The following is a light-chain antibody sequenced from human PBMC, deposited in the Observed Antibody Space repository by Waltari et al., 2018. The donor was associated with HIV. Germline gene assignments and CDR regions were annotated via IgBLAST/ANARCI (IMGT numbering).Light chain of an antibody. Sequence: QSALTQPPSVSGSPGQSVTISCTGTSSDVGSYNLVSWYQQSPGTAPKLMVYEVTCRPSGVPERFPGAKSGNTASLTISVLQAEDEADYYGSSFTSSSTGVFGGGTKLTVL. CDR3: SSFTSSSTGV. CDR1: SSDVGSYNL. J-gene: IGLJ3*02. V-gene: IGLV2-18*02. CDR2: EVT.